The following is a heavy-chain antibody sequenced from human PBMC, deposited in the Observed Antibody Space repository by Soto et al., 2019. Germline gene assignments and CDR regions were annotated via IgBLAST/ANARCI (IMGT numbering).Heavy chain of an antibody. D-gene: IGHD3-22*01. CDR3: ATDHITMIVVAPQGY. Sequence: QVQLVESGGGVVQPGRSLRLSCAASGFTFSSYGMHWVRQAPGKGLEWVAVISYDGSNKYYADSVKGRFTISRDNSKNTLYLQMNSLRAEDTAVYYCATDHITMIVVAPQGYWGQGTLVTVSS. V-gene: IGHV3-30*03. CDR2: ISYDGSNK. J-gene: IGHJ4*02. CDR1: GFTFSSYG.